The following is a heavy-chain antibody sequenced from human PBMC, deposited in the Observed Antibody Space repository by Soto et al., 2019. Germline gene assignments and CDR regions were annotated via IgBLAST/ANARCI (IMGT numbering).Heavy chain of an antibody. D-gene: IGHD3-22*01. V-gene: IGHV4-30-4*01. CDR2: IYHGGAT. CDR3: ARVGTMGDSSGYYPFDY. CDR1: GGSINSGDYY. Sequence: LSLTCTVSGGSINSGDYYWSWIRQPPGKGLEWIGFIYHGGATYYNPSLKSRVTISVDTSKNQFSLNLTSVTAADTAVYYCARVGTMGDSSGYYPFDYWGQGTLVTVSS. J-gene: IGHJ4*02.